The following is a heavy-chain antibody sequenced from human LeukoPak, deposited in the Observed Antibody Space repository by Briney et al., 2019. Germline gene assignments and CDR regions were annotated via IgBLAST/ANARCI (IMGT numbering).Heavy chain of an antibody. CDR1: GGSFSGYS. CDR3: ARGPMRGWFGP. V-gene: IGHV4-34*01. J-gene: IGHJ5*02. Sequence: PSETLSLTCAVYGGSFSGYSWNWIRQPPGKGLEWIGEINHSGSSNYNPSLKSRVTISLDTSKSQFSLKLSSVTAGDTAVYYCARGPMRGWFGPWGQGTLVTVSS. D-gene: IGHD3-22*01. CDR2: INHSGSS.